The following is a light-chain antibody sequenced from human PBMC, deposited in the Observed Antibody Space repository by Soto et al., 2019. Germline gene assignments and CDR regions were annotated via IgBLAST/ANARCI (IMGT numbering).Light chain of an antibody. CDR3: QQYNNWPFST. V-gene: IGKV3-15*01. Sequence: EAVLTPSPAPLSVFPGERATLSCRASQSVATNLAWYQQRPGQAPRLLIYGASKRAIGLPARLSGSGSGTEFTLTITSLQSEDFAVYYCQQYNNWPFSTFGQGTRLEIK. CDR1: QSVATN. J-gene: IGKJ5*01. CDR2: GAS.